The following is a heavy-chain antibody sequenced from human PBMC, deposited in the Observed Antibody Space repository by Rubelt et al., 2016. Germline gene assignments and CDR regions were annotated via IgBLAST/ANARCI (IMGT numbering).Heavy chain of an antibody. CDR1: GGSISSYY. Sequence: QVQLQESGPGLVKPSETLSLTCTVSGGSISSYYWSWIRQPPGKGLEWIGSIYHSGSTYYNPSLKSRVTMSVDTSKNQFSLMLTPWTAADPSGYYWARVGGDGYNDYWGQGTLVTVSS. CDR2: IYHSGST. V-gene: IGHV4-59*04. D-gene: IGHD5-24*01. J-gene: IGHJ4*02. CDR3: ARVGGDGYNDY.